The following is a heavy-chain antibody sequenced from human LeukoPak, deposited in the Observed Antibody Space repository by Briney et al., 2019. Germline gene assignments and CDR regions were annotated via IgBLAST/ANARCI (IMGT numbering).Heavy chain of an antibody. CDR2: INSGTT. CDR3: ARDLMVRGVIANYYYYYMDV. J-gene: IGHJ6*03. CDR1: GGSISSSF. D-gene: IGHD3-10*01. Sequence: PSETLSLTCTVSGGSISSSFWTWIRQPPGKGLEWIGYINSGTTNYNPSLKSRVTISVDTSKNQFSLKLSSVTAADTAVYYCARDLMVRGVIANYYYYYMDVWGKGTTVTISS. V-gene: IGHV4-4*08.